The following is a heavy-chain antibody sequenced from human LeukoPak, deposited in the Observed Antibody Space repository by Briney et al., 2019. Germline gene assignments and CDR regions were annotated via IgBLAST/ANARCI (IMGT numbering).Heavy chain of an antibody. CDR1: GFTFSNYW. Sequence: GGSLRLSCAASGFTFSNYWMSWVRRAPGKGLVCVANIKQDGSETYFVDSVRRRFTISRDNAKKSLYLQMNSLRAEDTAVYYCARDFWGAYRVDYFDCWGQGTLVTVSS. CDR3: ARDFWGAYRVDYFDC. D-gene: IGHD3-3*01. V-gene: IGHV3-7*01. CDR2: IKQDGSET. J-gene: IGHJ4*02.